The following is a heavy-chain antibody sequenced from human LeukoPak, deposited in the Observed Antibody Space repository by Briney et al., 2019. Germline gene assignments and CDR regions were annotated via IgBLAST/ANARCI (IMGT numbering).Heavy chain of an antibody. CDR2: IYYSGST. Sequence: SETLSLTCTVSGGSISSYYWSWIRQPRGKGLEWIGYIYYSGSTNYNPSLKSRVTISVDTSKKQFSLKLSSVTAADTAVYYCASGITFGGVIVPGVWGQGTLVTVSS. J-gene: IGHJ4*02. D-gene: IGHD3-16*02. CDR3: ASGITFGGVIVPGV. V-gene: IGHV4-59*01. CDR1: GGSISSYY.